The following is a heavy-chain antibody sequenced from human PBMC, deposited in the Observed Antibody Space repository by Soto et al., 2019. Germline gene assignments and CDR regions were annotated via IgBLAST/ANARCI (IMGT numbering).Heavy chain of an antibody. D-gene: IGHD5-12*01. Sequence: ASVKVSCKASGGTFSSYTISWVRQAPGQGLEWMGRIIPILGIANYAQKFQGRVTITADKSTSTAYMELSSLRSEDTAVYYCASHITPPPSGYDYPYYYYYMDVWGKGTTVTVSS. J-gene: IGHJ6*03. CDR1: GGTFSSYT. CDR3: ASHITPPPSGYDYPYYYYYMDV. V-gene: IGHV1-69*02. CDR2: IIPILGIA.